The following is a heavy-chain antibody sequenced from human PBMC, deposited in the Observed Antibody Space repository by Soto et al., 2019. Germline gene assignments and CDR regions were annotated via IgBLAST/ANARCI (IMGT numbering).Heavy chain of an antibody. CDR1: GGSISSSNW. CDR2: IYHSGST. D-gene: IGHD6-19*01. V-gene: IGHV4-4*02. J-gene: IGHJ6*02. CDR3: ARVKGRAVAGTYYYYYGMDA. Sequence: SSPLSLTCAFSGGSISSSNWWSWVRQPPGNGLEWIGEIYHSGSTNYNPSLKSRVTISVDKSKNQFSLKLSSVTAADTAVYYCARVKGRAVAGTYYYYYGMDAWGQGTTVTVSS.